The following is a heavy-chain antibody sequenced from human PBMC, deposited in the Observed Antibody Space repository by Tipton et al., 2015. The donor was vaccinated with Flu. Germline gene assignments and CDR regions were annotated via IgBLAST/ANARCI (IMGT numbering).Heavy chain of an antibody. D-gene: IGHD2-15*01. CDR3: ARACGSGGNRWFDP. J-gene: IGHJ5*02. CDR2: IYFTGKT. CDR1: GVSISSGGYY. V-gene: IGHV4-31*11. Sequence: PGLVKPSQTLSLTCAVSGVSISSGGYYWSWIRQPPGKGLEWIGYIYFTGKTYYNSSLQSRVSIAVDTSKNHFSLRLNSVTAADTAVYYCARACGSGGNRWFDPWGQGALVTVSS.